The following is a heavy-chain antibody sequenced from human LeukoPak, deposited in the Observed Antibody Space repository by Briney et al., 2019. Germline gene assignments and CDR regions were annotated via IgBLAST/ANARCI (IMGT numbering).Heavy chain of an antibody. J-gene: IGHJ4*02. D-gene: IGHD3-10*01. CDR3: AKYYYGSGSSPLNFDY. V-gene: IGHV3-23*01. CDR1: GFTFSSYG. Sequence: PGGSLRLSCAASGFTFSSYGMGWVRQAPGKGLEWVSTIRTSAGHIYYADSVKGRFTISRDNSKNTVYLQMNSLRAEDTAVYYCAKYYYGSGSSPLNFDYWGQGTVVTVSS. CDR2: IRTSAGHI.